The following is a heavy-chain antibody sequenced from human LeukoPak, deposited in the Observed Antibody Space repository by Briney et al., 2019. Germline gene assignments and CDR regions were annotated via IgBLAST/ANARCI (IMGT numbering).Heavy chain of an antibody. V-gene: IGHV3-21*01. CDR3: ARDIVGATTGY. D-gene: IGHD1-26*01. CDR1: GFTFSSYS. Sequence: GSLRLSCAAPGFTFSSYSMNWVRQAPGKGLEWVSSISSSSSYIYYADSVKGRFTISRDNAKNTLYLQMNSLRAEDTAVYYCARDIVGATTGYWGQGTLVTVSS. J-gene: IGHJ4*02. CDR2: ISSSSSYI.